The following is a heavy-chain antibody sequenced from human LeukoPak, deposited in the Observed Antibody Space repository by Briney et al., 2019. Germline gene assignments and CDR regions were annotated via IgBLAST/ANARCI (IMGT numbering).Heavy chain of an antibody. CDR2: IYYSGST. Sequence: SETLSLTCTVSGXSISSGGYYWSWIRQHPGKGLEWIGYIYYSGSTYYNPSLKSRVTISVDTSRNQFSLKLSSVTAADTAVYYCARVRTRWVDYWGQGTLVTVSS. D-gene: IGHD1-7*01. CDR1: GXSISSGGYY. CDR3: ARVRTRWVDY. J-gene: IGHJ4*02. V-gene: IGHV4-31*03.